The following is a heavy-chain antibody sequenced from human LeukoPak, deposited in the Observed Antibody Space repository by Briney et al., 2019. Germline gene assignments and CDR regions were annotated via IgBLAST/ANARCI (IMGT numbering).Heavy chain of an antibody. CDR1: GFTFSSYA. J-gene: IGHJ4*02. D-gene: IGHD3-22*01. CDR3: AKDHVEERDSSGYYYEVDY. V-gene: IGHV3-23*01. CDR2: ISGSGGST. Sequence: GGSLRLSCAASGFTFSSYAMSWVRQAPGKGLEWVSAISGSGGSTYYADSVKGRFTISRVNSKNTLYLQMNSLRAEDTAVYYCAKDHVEERDSSGYYYEVDYWGQGTLVTVSS.